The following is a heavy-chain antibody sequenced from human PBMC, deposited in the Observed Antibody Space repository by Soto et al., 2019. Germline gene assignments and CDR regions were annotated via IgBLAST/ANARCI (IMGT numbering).Heavy chain of an antibody. V-gene: IGHV4-59*12. CDR2: IYYSGST. Sequence: PSETLSLTCTVSGGSISSYYWSWIRQPPGKGLEWIGYIYYSGSTNYNPSLKSRVTISVDTSKNQFSLKLSSVTAADTAVYYCARDARIAAAGTYYYYYGMDAWGQGTTVTVSS. D-gene: IGHD6-13*01. J-gene: IGHJ6*02. CDR3: ARDARIAAAGTYYYYYGMDA. CDR1: GGSISSYY.